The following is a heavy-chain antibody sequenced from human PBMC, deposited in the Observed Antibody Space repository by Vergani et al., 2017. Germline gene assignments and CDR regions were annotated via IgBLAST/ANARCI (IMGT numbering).Heavy chain of an antibody. CDR2: IKSTFDRGTT. Sequence: EVQLVESGGGIVKPGGSPRLSCVASGFSFRNAWMNWVRRTPGKGLEWVGRIKSTFDRGTTDYAAAVKGRFTISREDSKNTLFLQMNGLKTEDIGVYYCTTDPRYCGDGSCYWLRDHHYYGMDVWVQGTTVTVSS. D-gene: IGHD2-21*01. J-gene: IGHJ6*02. CDR1: GFSFRNAW. V-gene: IGHV3-15*07. CDR3: TTDPRYCGDGSCYWLRDHHYYGMDV.